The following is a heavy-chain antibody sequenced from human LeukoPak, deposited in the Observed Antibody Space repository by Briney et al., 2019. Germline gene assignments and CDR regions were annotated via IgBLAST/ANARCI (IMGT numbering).Heavy chain of an antibody. J-gene: IGHJ4*02. CDR2: IYHSGST. Sequence: PSETLSLTCAVSGGSISSGDYSWSWIRQPPGKGLEWIGYIYHSGSTYYNPSLKSRVTISVDRSKNQFSLKLSSVTAADTAVYYCARSRGSNYYDSHFDYWGQGTLVTVSS. CDR3: ARSRGSNYYDSHFDY. CDR1: GGSISSGDYS. V-gene: IGHV4-30-2*01. D-gene: IGHD3-22*01.